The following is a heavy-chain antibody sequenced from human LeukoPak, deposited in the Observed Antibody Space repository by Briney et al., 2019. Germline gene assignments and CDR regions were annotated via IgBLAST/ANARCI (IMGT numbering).Heavy chain of an antibody. J-gene: IGHJ4*02. CDR1: GFTFSSYA. Sequence: AGGSLRLSCSASGFTFSSYAMHWVRQAPGKGLEYVSAISSHGGSTYYADSVKGRFTISRDNSKNTLYLQMSSLRAEDTAAYYCVKDEAPYYYDSSGYYFGDWGQGTLVTVSS. CDR2: ISSHGGST. V-gene: IGHV3-64D*09. D-gene: IGHD3-22*01. CDR3: VKDEAPYYYDSSGYYFGD.